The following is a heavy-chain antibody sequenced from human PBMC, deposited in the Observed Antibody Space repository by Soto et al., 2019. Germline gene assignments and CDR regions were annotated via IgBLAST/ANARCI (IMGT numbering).Heavy chain of an antibody. CDR1: GYTFTSYY. J-gene: IGHJ6*02. V-gene: IGHV1-46*01. Sequence: ASVKVSCKASGYTFTSYYMHWVRQAPGQGLEWMGIINPSGGSTSYAQKFQGRVTMTRDTSTSTVYMELSSLRSEDTAVYYCARGSSGWAAEYYGMDVWSQGTTVTVSS. CDR2: INPSGGST. CDR3: ARGSSGWAAEYYGMDV. D-gene: IGHD6-19*01.